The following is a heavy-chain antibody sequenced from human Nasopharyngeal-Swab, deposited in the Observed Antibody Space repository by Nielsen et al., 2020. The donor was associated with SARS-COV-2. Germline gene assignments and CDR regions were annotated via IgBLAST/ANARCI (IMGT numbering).Heavy chain of an antibody. J-gene: IGHJ3*02. V-gene: IGHV4-30-4*01. CDR2: IYYSGST. CDR1: GGSISSGDYY. D-gene: IGHD5-12*01. CDR3: ARNRVATPDAFDI. Sequence: SETLSLTCTVSGGSISSGDYYWSWIRQPPGKGLEWIGYIYYSGSTYYNPSLKSRVTISVDTSKNQFSLKLSSVTAADTAVYYCARNRVATPDAFDIWGQGTMVTVSS.